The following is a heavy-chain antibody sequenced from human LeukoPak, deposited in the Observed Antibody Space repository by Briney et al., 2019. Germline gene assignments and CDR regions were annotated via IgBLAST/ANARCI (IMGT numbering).Heavy chain of an antibody. CDR1: GFTFSSYA. V-gene: IGHV3-30-3*01. Sequence: GRSLRLSCAASGFTFSSYAMHWVRQAPGKGLEWVAVISYDGSNKYYADFVKGRFTISRDNSKNTLYLQMNSLRAEDTAVYYCTAPAAADYFDYWGQGTLVTVSS. D-gene: IGHD6-13*01. CDR3: TAPAAADYFDY. J-gene: IGHJ4*02. CDR2: ISYDGSNK.